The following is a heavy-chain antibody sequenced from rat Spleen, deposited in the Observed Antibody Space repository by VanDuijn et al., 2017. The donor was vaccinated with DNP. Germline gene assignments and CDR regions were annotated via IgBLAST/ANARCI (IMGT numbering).Heavy chain of an antibody. Sequence: EVQLVESGGGLVQPGNSLKLSCADSGFTFSDYAMAWVRQAPKKGLEWVATISTSGSRTYYRDSVKGRFTISRDNAKSTLYLQMDSPRSEDTATYYCTTEAGDYWGQGVMVTVSS. D-gene: IGHD5-1*01. CDR1: GFTFSDYA. CDR3: TTEAGDY. J-gene: IGHJ2*01. CDR2: ISTSGSRT. V-gene: IGHV5S10*01.